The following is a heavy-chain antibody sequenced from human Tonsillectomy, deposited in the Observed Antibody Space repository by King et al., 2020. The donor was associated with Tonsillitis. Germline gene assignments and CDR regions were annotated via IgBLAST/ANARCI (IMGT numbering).Heavy chain of an antibody. Sequence: VQLQESGPGLVMPSETLSLICAVSGGSISSYYWTWIRQPAGKGLEWIGRINSSGSTNYNPSLDSRLTMSVDTSKNQFSLRLTSMAAADTAIYYCARNNFGNLYFDLWGQGTLVTVSS. D-gene: IGHD1/OR15-1a*01. CDR2: INSSGST. CDR3: ARNNFGNLYFDL. CDR1: GGSISSYY. V-gene: IGHV4-4*07. J-gene: IGHJ5*02.